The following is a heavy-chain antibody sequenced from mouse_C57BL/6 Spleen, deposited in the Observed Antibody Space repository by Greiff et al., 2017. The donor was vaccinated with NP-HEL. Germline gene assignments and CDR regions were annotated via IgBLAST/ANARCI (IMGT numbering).Heavy chain of an antibody. V-gene: IGHV2-9-1*01. CDR1: GFSLTSYA. Sequence: VQGVESGPGLVAPSQSLSITCTVSGFSLTSYAISWVRQPPGQGLEWLGVIWTGGGTNYNSALKSRLSISNDNSKSQVSLKMNSLQTDDTARYYCARIGKGPYWYFDVWGTGTTVTVSS. CDR2: IWTGGGT. D-gene: IGHD3-3*01. CDR3: ARIGKGPYWYFDV. J-gene: IGHJ1*03.